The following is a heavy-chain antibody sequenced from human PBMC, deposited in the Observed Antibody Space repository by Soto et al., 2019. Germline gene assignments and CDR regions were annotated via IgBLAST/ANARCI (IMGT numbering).Heavy chain of an antibody. CDR3: TTGTTVAKYYFDF. CDR1: GFTFKNAW. J-gene: IGHJ4*02. CDR2: IKSWSDGGTT. V-gene: IGHV3-15*01. D-gene: IGHD1-1*01. Sequence: EGQLVESGGGLVGPGETLRLSCAASGFTFKNAWMSWVRQAPGKGLEWVGRIKSWSDGGTTDYGAPVKGRFSISRDDAKNTLSLQMNSLRTEDTAVYYCTTGTTVAKYYFDFWGQGTLVTVSS.